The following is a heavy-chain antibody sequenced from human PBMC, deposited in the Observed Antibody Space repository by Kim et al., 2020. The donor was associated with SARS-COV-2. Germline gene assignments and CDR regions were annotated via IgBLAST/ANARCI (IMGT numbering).Heavy chain of an antibody. V-gene: IGHV4-39*01. D-gene: IGHD1-26*01. Sequence: NPSLKRLVTISEDTSKNQFSLKLSSVTAADTAVYYCARQVGARVDWFDPWGQGTLVTASS. CDR3: ARQVGARVDWFDP. J-gene: IGHJ5*02.